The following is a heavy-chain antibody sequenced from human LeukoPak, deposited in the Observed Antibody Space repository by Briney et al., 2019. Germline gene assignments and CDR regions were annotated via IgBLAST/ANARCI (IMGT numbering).Heavy chain of an antibody. D-gene: IGHD2-2*01. Sequence: PSETLSLTCTVSGASISTYYWCWIRPPAREGLEWIGHIYTSGSTDYNPSPKSRVTISVDKSKNQLSLKLSSVTAADTAVYYCAREVVPGVISTVRFDPWGQGTLVTVSS. CDR2: IYTSGST. CDR1: GASISTYY. V-gene: IGHV4-4*07. CDR3: AREVVPGVISTVRFDP. J-gene: IGHJ5*02.